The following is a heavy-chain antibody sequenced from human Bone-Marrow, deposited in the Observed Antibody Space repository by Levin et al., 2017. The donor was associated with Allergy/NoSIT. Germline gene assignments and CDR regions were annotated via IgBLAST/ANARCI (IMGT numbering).Heavy chain of an antibody. Sequence: QTLSLTCTFSGFSLSTSGMCVSWIRQPPGKALAWLARIDWYDDKYYSTSLKTRLTISKDTSKNQVVLTMTNMDPADTATYYCARTAQDLRLAAFDIWGQGTLVTVSS. D-gene: IGHD5-12*01. V-gene: IGHV2-70*11. CDR1: GFSLSTSGMC. CDR2: IDWYDDK. J-gene: IGHJ3*02. CDR3: ARTAQDLRLAAFDI.